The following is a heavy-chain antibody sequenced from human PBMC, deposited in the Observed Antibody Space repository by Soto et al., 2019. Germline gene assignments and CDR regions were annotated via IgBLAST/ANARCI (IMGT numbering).Heavy chain of an antibody. CDR3: ARLNYCSGGSCFTRGAFDI. J-gene: IGHJ3*02. Sequence: PSETLSLTSTVSGCSISSYYWSWIRQPPGKGLEWIGYIYYSGSTNYNPSLKSRVTISVDTSKNQFSLKLSSVTAADTAVYYCARLNYCSGGSCFTRGAFDIWGQGTMVT. CDR2: IYYSGST. D-gene: IGHD2-15*01. V-gene: IGHV4-59*08. CDR1: GCSISSYY.